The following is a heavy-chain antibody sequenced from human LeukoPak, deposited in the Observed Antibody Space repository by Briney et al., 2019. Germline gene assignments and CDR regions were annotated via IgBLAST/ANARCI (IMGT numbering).Heavy chain of an antibody. CDR2: IYYSGTT. J-gene: IGHJ4*02. D-gene: IGHD3-10*01. CDR3: GRHGTQWFGELSCLDY. V-gene: IGHV4-39*01. Sequence: SETLSLTCTVSGGSISGSNYYWGWIRQPPGKGLEWIGSIYYSGTTYYNPSLKSRVTISVDTSKNQFSLEVTSMTAADTAVYYCGRHGTQWFGELSCLDYWGQGTLVTVSS. CDR1: GGSISGSNYY.